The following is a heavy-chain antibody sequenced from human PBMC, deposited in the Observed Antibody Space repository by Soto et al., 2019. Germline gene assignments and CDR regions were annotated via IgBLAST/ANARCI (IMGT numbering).Heavy chain of an antibody. V-gene: IGHV1-18*01. D-gene: IGHD3-3*01. J-gene: IGHJ4*02. Sequence: GASVKVSCKASGYTFTSYGISWVRQAPGQGLEWMGWISAYNGNTNYAQKPQGRVTMTTDTSTSTAYMELRSLRSDDTDVYYCARVGHPNYDFWSGYYTVPDFDYWGQGTLVTVSS. CDR1: GYTFTSYG. CDR2: ISAYNGNT. CDR3: ARVGHPNYDFWSGYYTVPDFDY.